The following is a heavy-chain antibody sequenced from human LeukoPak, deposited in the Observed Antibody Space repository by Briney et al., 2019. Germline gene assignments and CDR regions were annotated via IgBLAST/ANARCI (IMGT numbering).Heavy chain of an antibody. V-gene: IGHV1-2*02. CDR1: RYTFTGYY. CDR2: INPNSGGT. D-gene: IGHD5-12*01. J-gene: IGHJ4*02. Sequence: GASVKVSCKASRYTFTGYYMHWVRQAPGQGLEWMGWINPNSGGTNYAQKFQGRVTMTRDTSISTAYMELSRLRSDDTAVYYCAADIVATQNFDYWGQGTLVTVSS. CDR3: AADIVATQNFDY.